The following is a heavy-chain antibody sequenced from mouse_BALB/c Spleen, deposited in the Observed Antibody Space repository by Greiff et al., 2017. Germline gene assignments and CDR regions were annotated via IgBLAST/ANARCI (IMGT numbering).Heavy chain of an antibody. J-gene: IGHJ2*01. CDR3: ARDDYDDAFDY. D-gene: IGHD2-4*01. CDR2: ISNGGGST. Sequence: EVKLMESGGGLVQPGGSLKLSCAASGFTFSSYTMSWVRQTPEKRLEWVAYISNGGGSTYYPDTVKGRFTISRDNAKNTLYLQMSSLKSEDTAMYYCARDDYDDAFDYWGQGTTLTVSS. CDR1: GFTFSSYT. V-gene: IGHV5-12-2*01.